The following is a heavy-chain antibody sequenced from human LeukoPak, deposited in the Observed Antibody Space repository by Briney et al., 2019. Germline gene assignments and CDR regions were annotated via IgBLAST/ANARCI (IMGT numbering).Heavy chain of an antibody. Sequence: SETLSLTCAVYGVSFSGYYWSWIRQPPGRGLEWIGEINHSGSTNYNPSLKSRVTISVDTSKNQFSLSLSSVTAADTAVYYCARDLLTGNWFDPWGQGTLVTVSS. D-gene: IGHD3-10*01. V-gene: IGHV4-34*01. CDR3: ARDLLTGNWFDP. CDR2: INHSGST. CDR1: GVSFSGYY. J-gene: IGHJ5*02.